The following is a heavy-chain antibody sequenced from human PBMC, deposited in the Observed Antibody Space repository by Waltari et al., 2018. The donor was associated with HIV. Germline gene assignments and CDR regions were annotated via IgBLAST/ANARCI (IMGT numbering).Heavy chain of an antibody. J-gene: IGHJ4*02. V-gene: IGHV3-15*05. CDR2: IKSKADGGTT. CDR1: GFTFSNAW. D-gene: IGHD3-22*01. Sequence: EVQLVASGGDLVKPGGCLRLSWAASGFTFSNAWMSWVRQAPGKGPEWFGRIKSKADGGTTDYAAPVKGRFTISRDDSKNTLYLQMNSLRFEDTAVYYCTTDEFYYGNSGYFDYWGQGTPVTVSS. CDR3: TTDEFYYGNSGYFDY.